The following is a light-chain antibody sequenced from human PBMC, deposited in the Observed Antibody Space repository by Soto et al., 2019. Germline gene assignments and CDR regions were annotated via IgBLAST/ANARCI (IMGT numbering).Light chain of an antibody. CDR3: IQTTQFPHT. CDR1: RSLEHSDGNTY. V-gene: IGKV2-24*01. J-gene: IGKJ4*01. Sequence: DVVLTQTPLSSPATLGQPASISCRSSRSLEHSDGNTYLSWLHQRPGQPPRLLLYKISNRFSWVPSRFSGSGAGTDFTLTISRLEAEDVGIYYCIQTTQFPHTFGEGTKVEI. CDR2: KIS.